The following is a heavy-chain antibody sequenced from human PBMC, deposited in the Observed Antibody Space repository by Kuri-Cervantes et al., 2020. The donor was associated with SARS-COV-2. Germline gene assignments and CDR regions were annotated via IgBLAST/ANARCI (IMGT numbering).Heavy chain of an antibody. D-gene: IGHD2-2*01. Sequence: SETLSLTCTVSGGSISSRSYYWGWIRQPPGKGLEWIGSIYYSGSTYYNPSLKGRVTISVDTSKNQFSLKLSSVTAADTAVYYCARRACSSTSCYRALRAFDIWGQGTMVTVSS. V-gene: IGHV4-39*01. CDR3: ARRACSSTSCYRALRAFDI. J-gene: IGHJ3*02. CDR1: GGSISSRSYY. CDR2: IYYSGST.